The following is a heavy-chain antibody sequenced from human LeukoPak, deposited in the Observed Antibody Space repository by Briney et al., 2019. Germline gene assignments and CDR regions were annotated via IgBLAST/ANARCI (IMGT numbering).Heavy chain of an antibody. CDR3: ARVRGDSSGYRFDY. D-gene: IGHD3-22*01. V-gene: IGHV3-64*01. CDR2: ISCNGGST. Sequence: GGSLRLSCAASGFTFSSYAMHWVRQAPGKGLEYVSAISCNGGSTYYANSVKGRFTISRDNSKNTLYLQMGRLRAEDMAVYYCARVRGDSSGYRFDYWGQGTLVTVSS. J-gene: IGHJ4*02. CDR1: GFTFSSYA.